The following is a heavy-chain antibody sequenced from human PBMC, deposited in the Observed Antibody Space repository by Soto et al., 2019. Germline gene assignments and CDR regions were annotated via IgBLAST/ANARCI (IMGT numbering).Heavy chain of an antibody. CDR1: GFTFSNYW. CDR3: ARSTQNLDY. Sequence: HPGGSLRLSCAASGFTFSNYWMHWVRQAPGKGLMWVSRINSDGSSTSYADSVRGRFTISRDNAKNTLYLQMNSLRAEDTAVYYCARSTQNLDYWGQGTLVTVSS. J-gene: IGHJ4*02. D-gene: IGHD1-1*01. CDR2: INSDGSST. V-gene: IGHV3-74*01.